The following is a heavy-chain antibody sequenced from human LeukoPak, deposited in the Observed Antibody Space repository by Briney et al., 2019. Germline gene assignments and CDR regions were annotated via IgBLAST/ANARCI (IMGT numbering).Heavy chain of an antibody. Sequence: ASVKVSCKASGGTFSSYAISWVRQAPGQGLEWMGRIIPILGIANYAQKFQGRVTMTADKSTSTAYMELSSLRSEDTAVYYWAREKYHYDFWSGYYTPPYYFDYWGQGTLVTVSS. V-gene: IGHV1-69*04. CDR2: IIPILGIA. CDR1: GGTFSSYA. CDR3: AREKYHYDFWSGYYTPPYYFDY. D-gene: IGHD3-3*01. J-gene: IGHJ4*02.